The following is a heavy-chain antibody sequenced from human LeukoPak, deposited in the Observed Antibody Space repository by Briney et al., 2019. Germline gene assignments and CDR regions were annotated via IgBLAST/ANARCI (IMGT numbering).Heavy chain of an antibody. CDR3: AKDQIVVVPAIDY. V-gene: IGHV3-33*06. CDR1: GFTFSSYG. CDR2: IWYDGSNK. Sequence: GRSLRLSCAASGFTFSSYGMHWVRQAPGKGLEWVAVIWYDGSNKYYADSVKGRFTISRDNSKNTLYLQMNSLRAEDTAVYYCAKDQIVVVPAIDYWGQGTLVTVSS. D-gene: IGHD2-2*01. J-gene: IGHJ4*02.